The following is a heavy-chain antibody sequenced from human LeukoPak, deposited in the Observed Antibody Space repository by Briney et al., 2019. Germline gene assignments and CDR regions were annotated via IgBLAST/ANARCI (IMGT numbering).Heavy chain of an antibody. CDR2: IIPIFGTA. J-gene: IGHJ6*03. D-gene: IGHD3-10*01. V-gene: IGHV1-69*06. CDR1: GGTFIIYA. CDR3: ARGSGSYPYYYYYYMDV. Sequence: SVTVSFKASGGTFIIYAISWVRQAPGQGREWMGGIIPIFGTANYAQKFQGRVTITADKSTSTAYMELSSLRSEDTAVYYCARGSGSYPYYYYYYMDVWGKGTTVTVSS.